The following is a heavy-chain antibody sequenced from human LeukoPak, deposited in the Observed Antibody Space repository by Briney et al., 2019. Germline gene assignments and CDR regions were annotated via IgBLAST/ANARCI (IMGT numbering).Heavy chain of an antibody. CDR2: INHSGST. CDR3: ARGLTSMPPGGY. CDR1: GGSFSGYY. V-gene: IGHV4-34*01. J-gene: IGHJ4*02. Sequence: SETLSLTCAVYGGSFSGYYWSWIRQPPGKGLEWIGEINHSGSTNYNPSLKSRVTILVDTSKNQFSLKLSPVTAADTAVYYCARGLTSMPPGGYWGQGTLVTVSS. D-gene: IGHD2/OR15-2a*01.